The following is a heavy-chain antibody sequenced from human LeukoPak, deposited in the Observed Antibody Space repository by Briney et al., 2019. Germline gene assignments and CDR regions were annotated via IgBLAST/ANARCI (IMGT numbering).Heavy chain of an antibody. D-gene: IGHD3-16*01. CDR1: GGSISSSSSY. CDR3: ARHKGNYGLYYFDS. V-gene: IGHV4-39*01. Sequence: SETLSLTCTVSGGSISSSSSYWGWIRQPPGKALEWIGSFYYSGSTYYNPSLKSRVTISVDTSKNQFSLNLSSVTAADTAVYYCARHKGNYGLYYFDSWGQGTLVTVSS. J-gene: IGHJ4*02. CDR2: FYYSGST.